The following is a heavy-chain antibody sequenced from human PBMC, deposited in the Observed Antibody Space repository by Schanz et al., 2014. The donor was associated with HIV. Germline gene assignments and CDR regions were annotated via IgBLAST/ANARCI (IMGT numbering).Heavy chain of an antibody. J-gene: IGHJ6*02. Sequence: QVQLVESGGGVVQPGRSLRLSCAASGFTFSTYGMHWVRQAPGKGLEWVAFISDDGSNKYYADSVKGRFTISRDNSKNTLYLQMNSLRAEDTAVYYCARETSGFSTSWPPRYHYYGMDVWGQGTTVTVSS. V-gene: IGHV3-30*03. CDR2: ISDDGSNK. CDR3: ARETSGFSTSWPPRYHYYGMDV. D-gene: IGHD6-13*01. CDR1: GFTFSTYG.